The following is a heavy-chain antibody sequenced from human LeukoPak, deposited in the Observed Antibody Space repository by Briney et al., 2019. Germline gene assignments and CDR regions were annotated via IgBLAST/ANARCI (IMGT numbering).Heavy chain of an antibody. D-gene: IGHD5-24*01. CDR2: IYNSGST. CDR1: GGSISSYY. Sequence: SETLSLTCTVSGGSISSYYWSWIRQPPGRGLEWIGYIYNSGSTDYIPSLKSRVTISIDMSKNQFSLKLSSVTAADTAVYYCARDLDGYNFLDYWGHGTLVTVSS. CDR3: ARDLDGYNFLDY. V-gene: IGHV4-59*01. J-gene: IGHJ4*01.